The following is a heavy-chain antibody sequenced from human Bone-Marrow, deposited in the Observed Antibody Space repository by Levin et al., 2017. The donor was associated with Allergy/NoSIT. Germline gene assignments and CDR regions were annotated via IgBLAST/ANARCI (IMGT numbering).Heavy chain of an antibody. V-gene: IGHV4-39*01. CDR2: IEYGGTT. J-gene: IGHJ3*02. D-gene: IGHD3-22*01. CDR3: GRRPSGTILVVINDPFEI. CDR1: GGSINTYSYY. Sequence: SETLSLTCSLSGGSINTYSYYWFWIRQAPGKGLEYIGTIEYGGTTSYNPSFKSRVTMSIDPSQTQFSLKLTSVTATDTAVYYCGRRPSGTILVVINDPFEIWGQGTRVTVSS.